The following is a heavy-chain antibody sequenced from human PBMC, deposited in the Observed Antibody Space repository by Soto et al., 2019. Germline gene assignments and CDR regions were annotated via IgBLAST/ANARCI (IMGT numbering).Heavy chain of an antibody. Sequence: QGQLVESGGGVVQPGRSLRLSCAASGFTFSSYGMHWVRQAPGKGLEWVAVIWYDGSNKYYADSVKGRFTISRDNSKKTLYLQMNSLRAEDTDVYYCARASLPYSSSWTDLDYWGQGTLVTGS. J-gene: IGHJ4*02. V-gene: IGHV3-33*01. CDR2: IWYDGSNK. CDR1: GFTFSSYG. D-gene: IGHD6-13*01. CDR3: ARASLPYSSSWTDLDY.